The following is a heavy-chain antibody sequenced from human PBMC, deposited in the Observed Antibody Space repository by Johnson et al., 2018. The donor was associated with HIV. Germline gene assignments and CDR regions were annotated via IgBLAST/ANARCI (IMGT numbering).Heavy chain of an antibody. V-gene: IGHV3-30-3*01. CDR2: ISYDGSNK. CDR1: GFTFSSYD. D-gene: IGHD2-15*01. CDR3: ARDDGGGGDAFDS. Sequence: QVQLVESGGGLIQPGGSLRLSCAASGFTFSSYDMHWVRQATGKGLEWVAVISYDGSNKYYADSVKGRFTISRDNSKNTLDLQMNSLRAEDTAVYYCARDDGGGGDAFDSWGQGTMVTVSS. J-gene: IGHJ3*02.